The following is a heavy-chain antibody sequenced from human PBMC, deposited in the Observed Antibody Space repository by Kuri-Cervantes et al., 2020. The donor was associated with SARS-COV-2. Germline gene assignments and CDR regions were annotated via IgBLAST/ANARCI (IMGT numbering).Heavy chain of an antibody. J-gene: IGHJ4*02. CDR1: GYTFTGYY. CDR2: INPNSGGT. D-gene: IGHD4-17*01. Sequence: ASVKVSFKASGYTFTGYYMHCVRQAPGQGLEWMGWINPNSGGTNYAQKLQGRVTMTRDTSISTAYMELCRLRSDDTAVYYCARVGFGDYEIDYWRQGTLVTVSS. CDR3: ARVGFGDYEIDY. V-gene: IGHV1-2*02.